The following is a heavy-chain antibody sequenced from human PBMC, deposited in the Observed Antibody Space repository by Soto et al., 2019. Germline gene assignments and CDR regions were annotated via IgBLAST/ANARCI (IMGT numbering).Heavy chain of an antibody. V-gene: IGHV3-30*18. D-gene: IGHD3-10*01. CDR1: GFTFSSYG. CDR3: AKGGVIDY. J-gene: IGHJ4*02. CDR2: ISYDGSNK. Sequence: QVQLVESGGGVVQPGRSLRLSSAASGFTFSSYGMHWVRQAPGKGLEWVAVISYDGSNKYYADSVKGRFTISRDNSKNTLYLQMNSLRAEDTAVYYCAKGGVIDYWGQGTLVTVSS.